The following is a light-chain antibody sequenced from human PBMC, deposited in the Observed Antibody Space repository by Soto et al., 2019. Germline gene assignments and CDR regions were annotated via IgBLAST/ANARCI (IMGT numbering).Light chain of an antibody. CDR1: QSVTYN. V-gene: IGKV3-15*01. CDR2: GAF. Sequence: EIVXTXXPXXXSXXXGEXATLSCRASQSVTYNLAWYQQKPGQGPRLLIYGAFTRATGIPARFSGSGSGTEFTLTISSLQSEDFAVYYCQQYKNWPPLTFGGGTKVEIK. J-gene: IGKJ4*01. CDR3: QQYKNWPPLT.